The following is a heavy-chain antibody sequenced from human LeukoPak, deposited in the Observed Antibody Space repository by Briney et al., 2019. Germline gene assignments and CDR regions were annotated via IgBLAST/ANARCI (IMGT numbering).Heavy chain of an antibody. V-gene: IGHV4-39*07. CDR3: ARRAVTTVTSSSPAEYFQH. J-gene: IGHJ1*01. D-gene: IGHD4-17*01. CDR2: IYHSGSA. CDR1: GDSMTLSTYY. Sequence: SETLSLTCTVSGDSMTLSTYYWGWIRQPPGMGLEWFGLIYHSGSAYYNPSLKSRVTISVDTSKNQFSLKLSSVTAADTAVYYCARRAVTTVTSSSPAEYFQHWGQGTLVTVSS.